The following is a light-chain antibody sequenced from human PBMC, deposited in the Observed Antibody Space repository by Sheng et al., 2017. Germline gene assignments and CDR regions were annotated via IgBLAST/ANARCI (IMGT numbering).Light chain of an antibody. CDR1: QTLDSLY. J-gene: IGKJ4*01. Sequence: EIVLTQSPGTLSLSPGARAALSCKASQTLDSLYLAWYQQRPGQAPRLLIFNTYTRATGVPDRFSGSGSGTDFTLTISRLEPEDFAVYFCQQYLTSPLTFGGGTESGDQT. CDR2: NTY. V-gene: IGKV3-20*01. CDR3: QQYLTSPLT.